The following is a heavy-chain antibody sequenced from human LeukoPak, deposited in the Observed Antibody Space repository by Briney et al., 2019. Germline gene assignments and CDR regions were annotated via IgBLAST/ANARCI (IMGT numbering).Heavy chain of an antibody. V-gene: IGHV3-23*01. CDR1: GFTFSSYA. CDR3: VKVAAYGSGSYLIN. J-gene: IGHJ4*02. Sequence: HPGGSLRLSCAAAGFTFSSYAMSWVRQAPGKGLEWVSAISGSGGSTYYADSVKGRFTISRDNSKNTLYLQMNSLRAEDTAVYYCVKVAAYGSGSYLINWGQGTLVTVSS. CDR2: ISGSGGST. D-gene: IGHD3-10*01.